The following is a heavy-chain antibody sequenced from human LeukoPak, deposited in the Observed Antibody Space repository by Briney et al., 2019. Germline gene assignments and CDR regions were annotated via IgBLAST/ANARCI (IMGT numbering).Heavy chain of an antibody. J-gene: IGHJ5*02. D-gene: IGHD1-26*01. CDR3: ARGYSGSPNWFDP. V-gene: IGHV1-69*01. Sequence: VKVSCKASGGTFSSYAISWVRQAPGQGLEWMGGIIPIFGTANYAQKFQGRVTITADESTSTAYMELSSLRSEDTAVYYCARGYSGSPNWFDPWGQGTLVTVSS. CDR1: GGTFSSYA. CDR2: IIPIFGTA.